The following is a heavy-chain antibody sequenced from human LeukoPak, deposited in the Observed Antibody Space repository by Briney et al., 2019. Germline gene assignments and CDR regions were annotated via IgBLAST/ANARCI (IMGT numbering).Heavy chain of an antibody. V-gene: IGHV3-33*01. CDR1: GFTFSSYG. CDR3: ARGMDQMGRDIDAFDI. J-gene: IGHJ3*02. D-gene: IGHD3-10*01. Sequence: GGSLRLSCAASGFTFSSYGMHWVRQAPGKGLEWVAVIWYDGSNKYYAHSVKGRFTISRDNSKNTLYLQMNSLRAEDTAVYYCARGMDQMGRDIDAFDIWGQGTMVTVSS. CDR2: IWYDGSNK.